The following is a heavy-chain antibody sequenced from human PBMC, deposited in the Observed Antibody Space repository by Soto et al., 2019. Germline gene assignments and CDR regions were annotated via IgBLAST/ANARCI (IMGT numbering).Heavy chain of an antibody. J-gene: IGHJ4*02. D-gene: IGHD2-21*02. V-gene: IGHV1-3*04. CDR3: ARVDCGGDCYSYDY. CDR1: GYTFISYA. CDR2: ISTGNGYT. Sequence: GASVKVSCKTSGYTFISYAMHCVRQAPGQRLEWMGWISTGNGYTKYSQKFQGRVTITRDTSASTAYMELSSLRSEDTAVYYCARVDCGGDCYSYDYWGQGTLVTVSS.